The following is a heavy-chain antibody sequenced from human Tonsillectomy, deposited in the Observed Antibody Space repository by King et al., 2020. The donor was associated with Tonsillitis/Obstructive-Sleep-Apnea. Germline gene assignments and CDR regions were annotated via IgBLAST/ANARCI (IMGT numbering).Heavy chain of an antibody. D-gene: IGHD3-22*01. CDR3: ARDSRSHYYDTSGYYTFEY. V-gene: IGHV1-18*01. J-gene: IGHJ4*02. CDR2: ISAYNGDT. Sequence: QLVQSGAEVKKPGASVKVSCKASGYTFTTYGISWVRQAPGQGLEGMGWISAYNGDTNYAQKLQDRVTMTTDTSTSTAYMEVRSLRSDDTAVYYCARDSRSHYYDTSGYYTFEYWGQGTLVTVSS. CDR1: GYTFTTYG.